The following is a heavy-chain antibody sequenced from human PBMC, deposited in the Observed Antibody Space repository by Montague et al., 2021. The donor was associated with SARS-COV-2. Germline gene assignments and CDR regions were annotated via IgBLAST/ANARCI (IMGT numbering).Heavy chain of an antibody. J-gene: IGHJ6*02. CDR3: ARGGSYSSGWYGVDYYYGMDV. CDR1: GGSISSGGYY. D-gene: IGHD6-19*01. V-gene: IGHV4-31*03. Sequence: TLSLTCTVSGGSISSGGYYWSWIRQHPGKGLEWIGYIYYSGSTXYKPSLKSRVTISVDTSKNQFSLKLSSVTAADTAVYYCARGGSYSSGWYGVDYYYGMDVWGQGTTVTVSS. CDR2: IYYSGST.